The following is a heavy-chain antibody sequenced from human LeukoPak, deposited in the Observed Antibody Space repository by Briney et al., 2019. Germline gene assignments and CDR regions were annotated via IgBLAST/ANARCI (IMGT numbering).Heavy chain of an antibody. CDR1: GFTFSSYG. CDR2: ISYAGSNK. V-gene: IGHV3-30*18. Sequence: GGSLRLSCAASGFTFSSYGMHWVRQAPGKGLEWVAVISYAGSNKYYADSVKGRFTISRDNSKNTLYLQMNSLRAEDTAVYYCAKDWSTAMVTFSGSDYWGQGTLVTVSS. CDR3: AKDWSTAMVTFSGSDY. J-gene: IGHJ4*02. D-gene: IGHD5-18*01.